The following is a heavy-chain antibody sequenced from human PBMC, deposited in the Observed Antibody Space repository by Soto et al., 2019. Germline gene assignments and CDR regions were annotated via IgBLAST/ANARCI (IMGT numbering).Heavy chain of an antibody. CDR1: GGSISSGGYY. CDR2: IYYSGST. J-gene: IGHJ6*02. V-gene: IGHV4-31*03. CDR3: ARDPYRGDYYYYGMDV. Sequence: LSLTCTVSGGSISSGGYYWSWIRQHPGKGLEWIGYIYYSGSTYYNPSLKSRVTISVDTSKNQFSLKLSSVTAADTAVYYCARDPYRGDYYYYGMDVWGQGTTVTVSS. D-gene: IGHD3-16*01.